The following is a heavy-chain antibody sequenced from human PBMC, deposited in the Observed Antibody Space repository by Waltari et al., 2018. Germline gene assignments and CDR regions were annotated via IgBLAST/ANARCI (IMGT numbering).Heavy chain of an antibody. Sequence: EGQLVESGGGLVQPGGSLKLSCAASGFAFSSFWMPWVRQVPGQGLVWVSRINSDGSDTSYVDSVRGRFTVSRDNAKNMVYLQMKSLRAEDTAIYYCTRDSPSWIWGQGTMVSVSS. CDR2: INSDGSDT. V-gene: IGHV3-74*01. CDR3: TRDSPSWI. CDR1: GFAFSSFW. J-gene: IGHJ3*02.